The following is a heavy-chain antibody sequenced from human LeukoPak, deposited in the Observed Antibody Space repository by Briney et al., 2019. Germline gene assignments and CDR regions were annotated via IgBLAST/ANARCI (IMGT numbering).Heavy chain of an antibody. Sequence: TGESLRLSCATSGFTFSNYWMSWLRQAPGKGLMWVSRIKGDGSSPTYAESVKGRFTISRDNARKTLYLQMNSLRVDDTAVYYCAKSDWFDPWGRGTLVTVSS. CDR1: GFTFSNYW. CDR2: IKGDGSSP. V-gene: IGHV3-74*01. CDR3: AKSDWFDP. J-gene: IGHJ5*02.